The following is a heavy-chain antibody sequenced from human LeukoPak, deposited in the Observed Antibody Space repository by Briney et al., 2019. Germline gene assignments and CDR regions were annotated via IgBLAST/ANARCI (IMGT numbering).Heavy chain of an antibody. V-gene: IGHV3-23*01. CDR1: GFTLSSNA. J-gene: IGHJ5*02. CDR2: ISVSGNT. CDR3: AREDLYYYGSGRWFDP. Sequence: GGSLRLSCAASGFTLSSNAMSWVGQAPGKGLKWFSGISVSGNTYHADSVKGRFTISRDSSKNTLYLQMNRLRAEDAAVYYCAREDLYYYGSGRWFDPWGQGTLVTVSS. D-gene: IGHD3-10*01.